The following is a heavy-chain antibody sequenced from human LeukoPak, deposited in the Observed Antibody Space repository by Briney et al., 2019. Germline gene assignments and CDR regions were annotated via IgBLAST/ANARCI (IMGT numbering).Heavy chain of an antibody. Sequence: GGSLGLCCEGSGFTFSTYSMNWVRPAPGKGLEWVSYISSVTGSIYYADSLKGRFTISRDNAVKSLYLQMHNLRAEDTAVYYCARANRPDTEYQPHPGAFDIWGQGTMVTVSS. CDR2: ISSVTGSI. D-gene: IGHD2-2*01. CDR1: GFTFSTYS. J-gene: IGHJ3*02. V-gene: IGHV3-48*01. CDR3: ARANRPDTEYQPHPGAFDI.